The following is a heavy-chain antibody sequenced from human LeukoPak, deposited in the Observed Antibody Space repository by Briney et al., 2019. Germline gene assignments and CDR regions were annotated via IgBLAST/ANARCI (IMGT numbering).Heavy chain of an antibody. CDR2: IYYSGST. CDR3: ARDPGYGGNLFDY. CDR1: GDSISTYY. Sequence: SETLSLTCTVSGDSISTYYWSWIRRAPGKGLEWIGYIYYSGSTNYNPSLKSRVTISVDTSKNQFSLRLSSVTAADTAVYYCARDPGYGGNLFDYWGQGTLVTVSS. J-gene: IGHJ4*02. V-gene: IGHV4-59*13. D-gene: IGHD4-23*01.